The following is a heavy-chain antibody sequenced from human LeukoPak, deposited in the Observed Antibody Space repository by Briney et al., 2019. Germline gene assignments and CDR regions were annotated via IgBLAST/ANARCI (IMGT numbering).Heavy chain of an antibody. CDR2: IIPIFGTA. Sequence: SVTVSCTASGYTFTIYGISWVRQAPGQGLEWMGGIIPIFGTANYAQKFQGRVTITADESTSTAYMELSSLRSEDTAVYYCASASSSGWTTDAFDIWGQGTMVTVSS. V-gene: IGHV1-69*13. J-gene: IGHJ3*02. CDR3: ASASSSGWTTDAFDI. CDR1: GYTFTIYG. D-gene: IGHD6-19*01.